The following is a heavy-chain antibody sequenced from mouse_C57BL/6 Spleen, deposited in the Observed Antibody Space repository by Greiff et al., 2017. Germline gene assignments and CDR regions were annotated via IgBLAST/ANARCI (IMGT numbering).Heavy chain of an antibody. D-gene: IGHD1-1*01. V-gene: IGHV1-63*01. CDR3: TRRGGSSHWYFDV. Sequence: VQLQQSGAELVRPGTSVKMSCKASGYTFTNYWIGWVKQRPGHGLEWIGDIYPGGGYTNYNEKFKGKATLTADKSSSTAYMQLSSLTSEDSANYYCTRRGGSSHWYFDVWGTGTTVTVSS. J-gene: IGHJ1*03. CDR2: IYPGGGYT. CDR1: GYTFTNYW.